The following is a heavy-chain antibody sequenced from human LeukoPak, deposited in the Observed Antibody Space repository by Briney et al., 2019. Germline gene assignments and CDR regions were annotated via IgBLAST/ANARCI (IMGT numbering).Heavy chain of an antibody. D-gene: IGHD5-18*01. J-gene: IGHJ4*02. Sequence: HGKSLKISCKASGYNFNTYWIGWVRQMPGKGLEWMGVIYPRDSDTRYSPSIQGQVTISVDKSINTAYLQWTSLKASDTAMYYCARESWKQLYKEFDYWGQGTLVTVSS. CDR2: IYPRDSDT. CDR3: ARESWKQLYKEFDY. V-gene: IGHV5-51*01. CDR1: GYNFNTYW.